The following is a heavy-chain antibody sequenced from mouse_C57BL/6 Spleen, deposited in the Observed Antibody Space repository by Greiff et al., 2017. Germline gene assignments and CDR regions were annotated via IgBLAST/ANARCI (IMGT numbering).Heavy chain of an antibody. Sequence: VKQSCKASGYTFTTYPIEWMKQNHGKSLEWIGNFHPYNDDTKYNEKFKGKATLTVEKSSSTVYLGLSRLTSDDSAVYYCARDYYGSSSYAMDYWGQGTSVTVSS. V-gene: IGHV1-47*01. D-gene: IGHD1-1*01. CDR2: FHPYNDDT. J-gene: IGHJ4*01. CDR1: GYTFTTYP. CDR3: ARDYYGSSSYAMDY.